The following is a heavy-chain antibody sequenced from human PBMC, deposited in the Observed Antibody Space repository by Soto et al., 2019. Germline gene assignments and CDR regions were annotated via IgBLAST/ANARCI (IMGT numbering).Heavy chain of an antibody. J-gene: IGHJ6*02. V-gene: IGHV4-30-4*01. CDR3: ARAAYQLLHEHYYYYGMDV. CDR1: GGSISSGDYY. CDR2: IYYSGST. Sequence: QVQLQESGPGLVKPSQTLSLTCTVSGGSISSGDYYWSWIRQPPGKGLEWIGYIYYSGSTYYNPSLKSRVTISVDTSKNQFSLKLSSVTAADTAVYYCARAAYQLLHEHYYYYGMDVWGQGTTVTVSS. D-gene: IGHD2-2*01.